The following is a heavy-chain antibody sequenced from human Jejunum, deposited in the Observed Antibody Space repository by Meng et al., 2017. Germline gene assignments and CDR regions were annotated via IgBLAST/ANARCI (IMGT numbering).Heavy chain of an antibody. Sequence: QLQLQQSGSGPVKPSQTRSLTFAVSGGSINSDGFTWSWMRQPPGKGLEWIGYIYHTGSPYYNPSLKSRLTISVDKSVNQFSLKLSSVTAADTAVYYCARMDSAVHYFDYWGQGTLVTVSS. J-gene: IGHJ4*02. D-gene: IGHD2-2*03. CDR2: IYHTGSP. V-gene: IGHV4-30-2*01. CDR1: GGSINSDGFT. CDR3: ARMDSAVHYFDY.